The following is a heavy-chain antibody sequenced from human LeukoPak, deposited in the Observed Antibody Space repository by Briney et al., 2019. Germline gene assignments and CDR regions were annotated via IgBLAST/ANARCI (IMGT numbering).Heavy chain of an antibody. J-gene: IGHJ4*02. V-gene: IGHV4-59*01. CDR3: ARLGGTVTDY. CDR2: IYYSGST. Sequence: SETLSLTCPVSGCSISSYYWSWIRQPPGKGLEGMGDIYYSGSTNYNPSLKSRVTISVDTSKNQFSLKLSSVAAADTAVYYCARLGGTVTDYWGQGTLVTVSS. CDR1: GCSISSYY. D-gene: IGHD4-17*01.